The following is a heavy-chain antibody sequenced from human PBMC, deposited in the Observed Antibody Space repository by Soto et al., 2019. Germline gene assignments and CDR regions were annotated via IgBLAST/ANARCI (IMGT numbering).Heavy chain of an antibody. J-gene: IGHJ4*02. V-gene: IGHV3-23*01. D-gene: IGHD2-2*01. CDR2: ISGSGGST. CDR1: GFTFSSYA. Sequence: GGSLRLSCAASGFTFSSYAMSWVRQAPGKGLEWVSAISGSGGSTYYADSVKGRFTISRDNSKNTLYLQMNSLRAEDTAVYYCAKDGGLYCSSTSCPYYFDYWGQGTLVTVSS. CDR3: AKDGGLYCSSTSCPYYFDY.